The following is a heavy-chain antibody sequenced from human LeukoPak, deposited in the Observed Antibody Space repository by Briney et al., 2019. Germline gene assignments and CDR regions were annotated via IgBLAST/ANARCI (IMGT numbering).Heavy chain of an antibody. D-gene: IGHD2-15*01. CDR1: GGSISSSSYY. Sequence: PSETLSLTCTVSGGSISSSSYYWGWIRQPPGKGLEWIGSIYYSGSTYYNPSLKSRVTISVDTSKNQFSLKLSSVTAADTAVYYCARDQELLPRDGYNFGAFDIWGQGTMVTVSS. CDR2: IYYSGST. CDR3: ARDQELLPRDGYNFGAFDI. V-gene: IGHV4-39*07. J-gene: IGHJ3*02.